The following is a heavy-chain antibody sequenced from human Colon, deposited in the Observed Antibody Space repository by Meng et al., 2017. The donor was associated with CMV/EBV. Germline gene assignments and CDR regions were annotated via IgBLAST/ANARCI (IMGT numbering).Heavy chain of an antibody. V-gene: IGHV3-9*01. J-gene: IGHJ4*02. D-gene: IGHD1-26*01. Sequence: SLKISCAASGFTFDDYAMHWVRQAPGKGLEWVSGITCNSAGVRYADSVKGRFTISRDNAKSSLYLEMNSLRSDDTALYYCTKDRSGSYYEFDFWGRGTLVTVSS. CDR3: TKDRSGSYYEFDF. CDR2: ITCNSAGV. CDR1: GFTFDDYA.